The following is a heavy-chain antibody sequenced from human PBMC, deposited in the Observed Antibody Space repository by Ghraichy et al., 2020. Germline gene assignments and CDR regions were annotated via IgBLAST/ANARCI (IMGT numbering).Heavy chain of an antibody. V-gene: IGHV3-74*01. CDR2: INSDGTST. D-gene: IGHD2-2*02. Sequence: GGSLRLSCAASGFTFSSDWMHWVRQAPGKGLVWVSRINSDGTSTTYADSVKGRFTISRDNAKNTLYLQMNSLRAEDTAVYYCTKGHGGAPAAIVDYWGQGTLVTVSS. CDR3: TKGHGGAPAAIVDY. CDR1: GFTFSSDW. J-gene: IGHJ4*02.